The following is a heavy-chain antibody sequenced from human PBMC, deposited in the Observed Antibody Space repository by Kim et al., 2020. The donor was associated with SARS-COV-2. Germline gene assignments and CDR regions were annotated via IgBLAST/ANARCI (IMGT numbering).Heavy chain of an antibody. CDR2: IWYDGSNK. Sequence: GGSLRLSCAASGFTFSSYGMHWVRQAPGKGLEWVAVIWYDGSNKYYADSVKGRFTISRDNSKNTLYLQMKSLRAEDTAVYYCASEARGARGLAAAGGYYGMDVWGQGTRVTV. CDR1: GFTFSSYG. J-gene: IGHJ6*02. V-gene: IGHV3-33*01. D-gene: IGHD6-13*01. CDR3: ASEARGARGLAAAGGYYGMDV.